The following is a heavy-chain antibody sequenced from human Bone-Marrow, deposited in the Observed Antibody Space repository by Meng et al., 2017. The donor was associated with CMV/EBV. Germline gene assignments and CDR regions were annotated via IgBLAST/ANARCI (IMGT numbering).Heavy chain of an antibody. Sequence: SSNHSIRWVRQAPGQGLEWMGGIIPIFGTPNYAQKSQVRVTITADESTNTAYMELNSLTSEDTAVYFCARSPPGDCSRTSCSNFQHWGQGTLVTVSS. CDR2: IIPIFGTP. J-gene: IGHJ1*01. CDR3: ARSPPGDCSRTSCSNFQH. D-gene: IGHD2-2*01. CDR1: SSNHS. V-gene: IGHV1-69*01.